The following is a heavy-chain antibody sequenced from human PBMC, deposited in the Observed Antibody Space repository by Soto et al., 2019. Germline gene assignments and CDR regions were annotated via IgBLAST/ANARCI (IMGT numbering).Heavy chain of an antibody. CDR1: GASISSYY. V-gene: IGHV4-59*01. D-gene: IGHD6-13*01. J-gene: IGHJ6*03. CDR3: ARLRSSSTWYFNYMDV. Sequence: ASETLSLTCSVSGASISSYYWSWIRRPPGKELEWIGYIYAGSTNRNPSLKRRVTISADTSKNHFSLNLRSVTAADTAVYYCARLRSSSTWYFNYMDVWGTGTSVTVSS. CDR2: IYAGST.